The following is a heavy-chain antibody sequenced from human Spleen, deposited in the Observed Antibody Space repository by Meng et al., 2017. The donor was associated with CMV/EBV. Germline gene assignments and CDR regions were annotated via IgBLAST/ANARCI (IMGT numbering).Heavy chain of an antibody. Sequence: GGSLRLSCAASGLSFSSYGMHWVRQAPGKRLEWVTFILYDGRNEYYADSVKGRFTISRDNSKNTLYLQMNSLRTEDTAVYYCVKDLGYGENAPYFFDYWGQGTLVTVSS. CDR1: GLSFSSYG. CDR2: ILYDGRNE. D-gene: IGHD4-17*01. V-gene: IGHV3-30*02. CDR3: VKDLGYGENAPYFFDY. J-gene: IGHJ4*02.